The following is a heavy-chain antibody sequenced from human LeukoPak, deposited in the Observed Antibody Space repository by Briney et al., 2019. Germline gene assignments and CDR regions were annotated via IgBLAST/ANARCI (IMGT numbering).Heavy chain of an antibody. CDR1: GYSFSNYW. J-gene: IGHJ4*02. CDR2: VYPRDSDT. D-gene: IGHD1-1*01. Sequence: GESLKISCKASGYSFSNYWIGWVRQVPGKGLEWMGIVYPRDSDTRYSPSFQGQVTISADKSISTAYLQWSSLKASDTAVYYCARPGERSRRDWNLDQWGQGTLVTVSS. V-gene: IGHV5-51*01. CDR3: ARPGERSRRDWNLDQ.